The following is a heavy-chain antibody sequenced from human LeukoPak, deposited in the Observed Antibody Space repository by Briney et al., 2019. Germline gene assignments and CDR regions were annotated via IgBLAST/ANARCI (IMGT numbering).Heavy chain of an antibody. Sequence: PGGSLRLSCAASGFTFSSYSMNWVRQAPGKGLEWVSSISSSSSYIYYADSVKGRFTISRDNAKNSLYLQMNSLRAEDTAVYYGARVSSGGYCSGGSCYSYGMDVWGQGTTVTVSS. D-gene: IGHD2-15*01. J-gene: IGHJ6*02. CDR1: GFTFSSYS. CDR3: ARVSSGGYCSGGSCYSYGMDV. V-gene: IGHV3-21*01. CDR2: ISSSSSYI.